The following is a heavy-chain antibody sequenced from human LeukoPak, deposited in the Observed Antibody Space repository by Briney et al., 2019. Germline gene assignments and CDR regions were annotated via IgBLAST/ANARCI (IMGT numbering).Heavy chain of an antibody. Sequence: SETPSLTCTVSGGSISSYCWSWIRQPPGKGLEWIGYIYYSGSTNYNPSLKSRVTISVDTSKNQFSLKLSSVTAADTAVYYCAREGQDHYYDSSGYFGYWGQGTLVTVSS. CDR2: IYYSGST. J-gene: IGHJ4*02. V-gene: IGHV4-59*01. CDR1: GGSISSYC. D-gene: IGHD3-22*01. CDR3: AREGQDHYYDSSGYFGY.